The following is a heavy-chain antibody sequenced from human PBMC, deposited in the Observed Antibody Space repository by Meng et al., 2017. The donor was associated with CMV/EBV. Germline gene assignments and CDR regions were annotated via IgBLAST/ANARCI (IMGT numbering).Heavy chain of an antibody. D-gene: IGHD6-19*01. J-gene: IGHJ4*02. CDR1: GFTFSSYE. CDR2: ISSSGSTI. CDR3: AREGSSGWYRHFDY. Sequence: GGSLRLSCAVSGFTFSSYEMNWVRQAPGKGLEWVSYISSSGSTIYYADSVKGRFTISRDNAKNSLYLQMNSLRAEDTAVYYCAREGSSGWYRHFDYWGQGTLVTVSS. V-gene: IGHV3-48*03.